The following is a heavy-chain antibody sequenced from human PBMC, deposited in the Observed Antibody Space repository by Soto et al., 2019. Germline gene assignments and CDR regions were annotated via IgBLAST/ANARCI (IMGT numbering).Heavy chain of an antibody. Sequence: GGSLRLSCAASGFTFSSYAMSWVRQAPGKGLEWVSAISGSGGSTYYADSVKGRFTISRDNSKNTLYLQMNSLRAEDTAVYYCAKGQRLDCSSTSCYSLVPTRKLQRGAFDYWGQGTLVTVSS. J-gene: IGHJ4*02. CDR1: GFTFSSYA. CDR2: ISGSGGST. V-gene: IGHV3-23*01. CDR3: AKGQRLDCSSTSCYSLVPTRKLQRGAFDY. D-gene: IGHD2-2*01.